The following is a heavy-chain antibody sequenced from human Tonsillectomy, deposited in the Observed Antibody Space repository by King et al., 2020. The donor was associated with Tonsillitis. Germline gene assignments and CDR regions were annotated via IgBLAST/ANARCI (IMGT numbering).Heavy chain of an antibody. CDR3: AVRRDCSDSNCYNAFYI. V-gene: IGHV3-30*04. D-gene: IGHD2-2*02. CDR1: AFTFRTYV. CDR2: ITYDGKNK. J-gene: IGHJ3*02. Sequence: VQLVESGGGVVQPGTSLRLSCEVSAFTFRTYVLDWVRQAPGKGLEWVAGITYDGKNKVYAKSGKGRFTISRDNSKNTLFMQLNSLRPEDTAVYYCAVRRDCSDSNCYNAFYIWGQGTMVTVSS.